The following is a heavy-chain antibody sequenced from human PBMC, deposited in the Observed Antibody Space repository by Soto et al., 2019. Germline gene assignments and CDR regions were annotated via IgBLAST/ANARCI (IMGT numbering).Heavy chain of an antibody. J-gene: IGHJ6*03. Sequence: QVPLVQSGAEVKKPGASVKVSCKASGYTFTSYDINWVRQATGQGLEWMGWMNPNSGNTGYAQKFQGRVTMTRNTSISTAYMELSSLRSEDTAVYYCARGGGTVTTSYYYYYMDVWGKGTTVTVSS. D-gene: IGHD4-4*01. CDR2: MNPNSGNT. CDR3: ARGGGTVTTSYYYYYMDV. CDR1: GYTFTSYD. V-gene: IGHV1-8*01.